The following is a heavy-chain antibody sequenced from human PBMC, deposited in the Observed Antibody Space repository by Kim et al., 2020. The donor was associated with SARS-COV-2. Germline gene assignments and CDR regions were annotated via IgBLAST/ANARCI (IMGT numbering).Heavy chain of an antibody. J-gene: IGHJ4*02. Sequence: SETLSLTCAVYGGSFSGYYWSWIRQPPGKGLEWIGEINHSGSTNYNPSLKSRVTISVDTSKNQFSLKLSSVTAADTAVYYCARGIVEMATMGFDYWGQGTLVTVSS. CDR2: INHSGST. D-gene: IGHD5-12*01. CDR1: GGSFSGYY. CDR3: ARGIVEMATMGFDY. V-gene: IGHV4-34*01.